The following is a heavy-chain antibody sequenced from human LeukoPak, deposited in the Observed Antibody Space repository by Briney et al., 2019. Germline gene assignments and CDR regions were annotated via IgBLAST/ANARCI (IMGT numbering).Heavy chain of an antibody. CDR2: IIPMFGAV. Sequence: ASVKVSCKASGGTFSSYVISWVRQAPGQGLQWMGGIIPMFGAVNYAQKFQGRVTITADKSTGTAYMELSSLRSEDTAVYYCARDWGAYKCFDYWGQGTLVTVSS. CDR1: GGTFSSYV. D-gene: IGHD3-16*01. J-gene: IGHJ4*02. CDR3: ARDWGAYKCFDY. V-gene: IGHV1-69*06.